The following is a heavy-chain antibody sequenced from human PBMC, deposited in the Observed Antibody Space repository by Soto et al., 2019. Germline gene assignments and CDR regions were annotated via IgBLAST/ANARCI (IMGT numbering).Heavy chain of an antibody. CDR3: ARVWTFHWYFDL. CDR2: INYSGST. Sequence: QVLLQESGPGLVKPSETLSLTCTVSGGSISSYYWSWIRQPPGKGLEWIGYINYSGSTNHNPSLKSRVTTSVDTSKNQFSLKLSSVTAADTAVYYCARVWTFHWYFDLWGRGTLVTVSS. CDR1: GGSISSYY. V-gene: IGHV4-59*01. D-gene: IGHD1-1*01. J-gene: IGHJ2*01.